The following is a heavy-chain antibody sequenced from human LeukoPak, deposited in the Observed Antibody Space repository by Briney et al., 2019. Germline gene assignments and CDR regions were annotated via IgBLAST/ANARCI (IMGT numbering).Heavy chain of an antibody. CDR3: VRQVPAPGNWFDP. Sequence: PSETLSLTCTVSGYSISSGYYWGWIRQPPGKGLEWIGSIYHSGSTYYNPSLKSRVTMSLDRSKNQFSLNLNSVTGADTAVYHCVRQVPAPGNWFDPWGQGTLVIVSS. D-gene: IGHD2-2*01. CDR1: GYSISSGYY. CDR2: IYHSGST. J-gene: IGHJ5*02. V-gene: IGHV4-38-2*02.